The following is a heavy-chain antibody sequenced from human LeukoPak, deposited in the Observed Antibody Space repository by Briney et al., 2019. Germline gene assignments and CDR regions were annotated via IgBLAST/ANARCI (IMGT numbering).Heavy chain of an antibody. CDR2: IYRGGSA. CDR3: ARVGYNGFGVLDY. Sequence: PSETLSLTCTVSGDSISNSRWWTWVRHSPGKGLEWIGEIYRGGSAKYNPSLKSRVTMSMDKSKNQFSLELNSVTAADTAVYYCARVGYNGFGVLDYWGQGNLVTVPS. J-gene: IGHJ4*02. D-gene: IGHD1-26*01. V-gene: IGHV4-4*02. CDR1: GDSISNSRW.